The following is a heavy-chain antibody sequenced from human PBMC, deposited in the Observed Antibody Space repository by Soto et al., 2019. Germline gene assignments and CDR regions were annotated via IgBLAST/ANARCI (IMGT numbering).Heavy chain of an antibody. D-gene: IGHD6-13*01. V-gene: IGHV1-69*13. J-gene: IGHJ5*02. CDR3: ARALAAAGAGINWFDP. CDR2: IIPIFGTA. CDR1: GGTFSSYA. Sequence: ASVKVSCKASGGTFSSYAISWVRQAPGQGLEWMGGIIPIFGTANYAQKFQGRVTITADESTSTAYMELSSLRSEDTAVYYCARALAAAGAGINWFDPWGQGTLVTVSS.